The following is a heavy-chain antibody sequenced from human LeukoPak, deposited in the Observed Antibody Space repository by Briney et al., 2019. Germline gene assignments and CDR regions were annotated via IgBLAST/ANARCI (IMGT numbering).Heavy chain of an antibody. CDR1: GDPISSYF. J-gene: IGHJ3*02. V-gene: IGHV4-59*01. CDR3: ARAKLERRVNAFDI. Sequence: SETLFHTCCVPGDPISSYFWSWIRQPPAKGLEKIGYIYYSASTNYNPSLKSRVTISVDTSKNQFSLKLSSVTAADTAVYYCARAKLERRVNAFDIWGQGTMVTVSS. D-gene: IGHD1-1*01. CDR2: IYYSAST.